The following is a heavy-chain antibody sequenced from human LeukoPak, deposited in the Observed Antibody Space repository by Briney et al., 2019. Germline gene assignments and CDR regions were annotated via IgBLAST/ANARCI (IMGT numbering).Heavy chain of an antibody. V-gene: IGHV3-30-3*01. J-gene: IGHJ6*02. CDR3: ARVPYEVYCSSTSCYSYYYGMDV. CDR1: GFTFSSYA. Sequence: LRLSCAASGFTFSSYAMHWVRQAPGKGLEWVAVISYDGSNKYYADSVKGRFTISRDNSKNTLYLQMNSLRAEDTAVYYCARVPYEVYCSSTSCYSYYYGMDVWGQGTTVTVSS. D-gene: IGHD2-2*02. CDR2: ISYDGSNK.